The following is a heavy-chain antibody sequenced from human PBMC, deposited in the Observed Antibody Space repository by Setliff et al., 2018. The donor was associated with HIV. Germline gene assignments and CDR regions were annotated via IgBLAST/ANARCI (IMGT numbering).Heavy chain of an antibody. CDR2: ISANSTYI. CDR1: GLTFSSYS. CDR3: ARGGTAAVNPNFDY. J-gene: IGHJ4*02. Sequence: PGESLRLSCEASGLTFSSYSMNWVRQAPGKGLEWVSSISANSTYIYYADSLKGRFTISRDNAKNSLSLQMNSQRAEDTAVYFCARGGTAAVNPNFDYWGQGMLVTVSS. V-gene: IGHV3-21*01. D-gene: IGHD6-13*01.